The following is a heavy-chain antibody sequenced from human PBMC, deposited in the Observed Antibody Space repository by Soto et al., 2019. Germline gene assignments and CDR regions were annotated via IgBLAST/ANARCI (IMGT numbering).Heavy chain of an antibody. CDR2: ISYDGSSK. D-gene: IGHD3-22*01. Sequence: QVQLVESGGGVVQPGRSLRLSCEASGFTFSSYGLHWVRQAPGKGLEWVASISYDGSSKHYGESVKGRFTLSRDNSKNTLFLQMNTLRVEDTAVYYCAKDNPNFNIYDSSGYYFGDLDYWGQGTLVTVSS. V-gene: IGHV3-30*18. CDR1: GFTFSSYG. J-gene: IGHJ4*02. CDR3: AKDNPNFNIYDSSGYYFGDLDY.